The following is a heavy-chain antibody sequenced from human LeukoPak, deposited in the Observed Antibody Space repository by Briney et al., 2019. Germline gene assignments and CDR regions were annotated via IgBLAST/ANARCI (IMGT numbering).Heavy chain of an antibody. CDR2: IWDDGSNK. Sequence: GGSLRLSCIPSGFTFSSYAMFWVRQAPGKGLEWVSVIWDDGSNKYYADSVKGRFTISRDNSKNTLFLQMNGLRAEDTPVYYCARARGWQPNYYYHYMDVWGTGTTVTVSS. CDR1: GFTFSSYA. J-gene: IGHJ6*03. V-gene: IGHV3-33*07. D-gene: IGHD2-15*01. CDR3: ARARGWQPNYYYHYMDV.